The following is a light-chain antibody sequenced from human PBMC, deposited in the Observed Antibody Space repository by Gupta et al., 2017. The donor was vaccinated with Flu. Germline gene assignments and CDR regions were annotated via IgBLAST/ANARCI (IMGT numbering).Light chain of an antibody. Sequence: DVVLTQSPLALPVTLGQPASISCRSSQSLVHRNGNIYLTWFQQRPGQSPRCLIYRVSNRDSGVPDRVSGTGSGTDFTLKIIRGEADDVGVYYCMQGTYWPTFGQGTKVEIK. J-gene: IGKJ1*01. V-gene: IGKV2-30*02. CDR2: RVS. CDR1: QSLVHRNGNIY. CDR3: MQGTYWPT.